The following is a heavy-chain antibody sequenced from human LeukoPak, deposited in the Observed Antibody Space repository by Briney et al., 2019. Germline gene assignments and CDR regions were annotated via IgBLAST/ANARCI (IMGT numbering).Heavy chain of an antibody. CDR1: GGSISSGDYS. D-gene: IGHD3-22*01. Sequence: RSSETLSLTCAVSGGSISSGDYSWSWIRQPPGKGLEWIGYIYHSGSTYYNPFLKSRVTISVDRSKNQFSLKLSSVTAADTAVYYCARNSYDSSGYYYNWFDPWGQGTLVTVSS. CDR3: ARNSYDSSGYYYNWFDP. V-gene: IGHV4-30-2*01. J-gene: IGHJ5*01. CDR2: IYHSGST.